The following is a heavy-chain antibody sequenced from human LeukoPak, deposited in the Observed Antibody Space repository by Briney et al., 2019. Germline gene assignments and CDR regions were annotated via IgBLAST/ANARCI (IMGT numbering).Heavy chain of an antibody. CDR3: ATSPVISRD. CDR1: GFTFSSYA. CDR2: ISYDGSNK. J-gene: IGHJ4*02. D-gene: IGHD2-21*01. V-gene: IGHV3-30*07. Sequence: GGSLRLSCAASGFTFSSYAMHWVRQAPGKGLEWVAVISYDGSNKYYADSVKGRSTISRDDAKNTLYLQMNALRVEDTAVYYCATSPVISRDWGQGTLVTVSS.